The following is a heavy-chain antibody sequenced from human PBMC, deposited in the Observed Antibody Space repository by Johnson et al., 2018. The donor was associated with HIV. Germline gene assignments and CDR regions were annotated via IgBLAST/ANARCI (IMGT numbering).Heavy chain of an antibody. CDR3: AKHGGYSDGPNDAFDI. Sequence: VQLVESGGGLIQPGGSLRLSCAASGFTVSSNYMSWVRQAPGKGLEWVSAISGSGGSTYYADSVKGRFTISRDNSKNTLYRQMNSLRAEDTAVYYCAKHGGYSDGPNDAFDIWGQGTMVTVSS. V-gene: IGHV3-23*04. J-gene: IGHJ3*02. CDR1: GFTVSSNY. CDR2: ISGSGGST. D-gene: IGHD3-22*01.